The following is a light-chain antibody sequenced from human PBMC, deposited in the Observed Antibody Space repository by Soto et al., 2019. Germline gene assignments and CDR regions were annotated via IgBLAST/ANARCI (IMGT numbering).Light chain of an antibody. CDR3: AAWDDSLNGL. Sequence: QPVLTQPPSASGTPGQGVTISCSGSSSNIGSYTVNWYQQLPGAAPKLLIYSNDQRPSGVPDRFSGSKSGTSASLAISGLQSEDEADYYCAAWDDSLNGLFGGGTKLTVL. V-gene: IGLV1-44*01. CDR2: SND. J-gene: IGLJ2*01. CDR1: SSNIGSYT.